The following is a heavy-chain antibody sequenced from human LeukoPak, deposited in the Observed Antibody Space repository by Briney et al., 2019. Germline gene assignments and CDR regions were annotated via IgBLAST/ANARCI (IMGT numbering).Heavy chain of an antibody. Sequence: ASVKVSCKASGYTFTNYYMHWVRQAPGQGPEWMGIINSSGGSTTYAQKFQGRVTMTRDTSTSTVYMEVSSLRSEDTAMYYCARQAQTAFDIWGQGTMVTVSS. CDR3: ARQAQTAFDI. D-gene: IGHD6-6*01. CDR2: INSSGGST. V-gene: IGHV1-46*01. J-gene: IGHJ3*02. CDR1: GYTFTNYY.